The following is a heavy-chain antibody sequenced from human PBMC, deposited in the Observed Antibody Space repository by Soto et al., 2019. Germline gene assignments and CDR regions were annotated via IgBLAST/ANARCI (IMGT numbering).Heavy chain of an antibody. D-gene: IGHD2-15*01. J-gene: IGHJ5*02. Sequence: ASVKVSCKASGYTFTGYYMHWVRQAPGQGLEWMGWINPNIGDTNYAQKFQGRVTMTRDTSITTAYMELSGLRSDDTAVYYCARGNVVVISATRSRNRWFDPWGQGTPVTVSS. CDR1: GYTFTGYY. CDR2: INPNIGDT. CDR3: ARGNVVVISATRSRNRWFDP. V-gene: IGHV1-2*02.